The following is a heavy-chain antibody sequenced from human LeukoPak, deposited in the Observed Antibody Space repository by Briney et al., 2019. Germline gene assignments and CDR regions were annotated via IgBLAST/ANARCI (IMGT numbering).Heavy chain of an antibody. CDR2: INPNSGGT. Sequence: ASVKVSCKASGYTFSGYYMHGVGQARGPGVEWMGWINPNSGGTNYAQKFQGSVTMTRDTSISTAYKELSRLRSDDTAVYYCARTRITIFGVVTKSDYWGQGTLVTVSS. D-gene: IGHD3-3*01. CDR3: ARTRITIFGVVTKSDY. J-gene: IGHJ4*02. V-gene: IGHV1-2*02. CDR1: GYTFSGYY.